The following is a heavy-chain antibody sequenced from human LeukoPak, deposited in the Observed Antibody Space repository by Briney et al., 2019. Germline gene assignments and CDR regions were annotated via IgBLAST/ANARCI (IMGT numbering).Heavy chain of an antibody. J-gene: IGHJ6*02. CDR3: ARSGRDGYNRQFNGMDV. D-gene: IGHD5-24*01. Sequence: GGSLRLSCAASGFTFSSYAMHWVRQAPGKGLEWVAVISYDGSNKYYADSVKGRFTISRDNSKNTLYLQMNSLRAEDTAVYYCARSGRDGYNRQFNGMDVWGQGTTVTVSS. CDR2: ISYDGSNK. V-gene: IGHV3-30-3*01. CDR1: GFTFSSYA.